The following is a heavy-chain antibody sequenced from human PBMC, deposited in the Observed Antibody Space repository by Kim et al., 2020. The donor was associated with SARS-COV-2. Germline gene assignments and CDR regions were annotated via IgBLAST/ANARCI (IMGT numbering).Heavy chain of an antibody. CDR3: AAVTVVAAKHYGMDV. CDR1: GFTFTSSA. J-gene: IGHJ6*02. V-gene: IGHV1-58*01. Sequence: SVRVSCKASGFTFTSSAVQWVRQACGQRLEWIGWIVVGSGNTNYAQKFQERVTITRDMSTSTAYMELSSLRSEDTAVYYCAAVTVVAAKHYGMDVWGQGTTVTVSS. D-gene: IGHD2-15*01. CDR2: IVVGSGNT.